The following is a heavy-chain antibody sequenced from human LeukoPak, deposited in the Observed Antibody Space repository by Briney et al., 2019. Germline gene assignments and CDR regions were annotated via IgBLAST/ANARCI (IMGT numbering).Heavy chain of an antibody. CDR3: ARESYDFWSGYSATNNWFDP. J-gene: IGHJ5*02. V-gene: IGHV4-38-2*02. CDR1: GYSISSGYY. D-gene: IGHD3-3*01. CDR2: IYHSGST. Sequence: PSETLSLTCTVSGYSISSGYYWGWIRQPPGKGLEWIGSIYHSGSTYYNPSLKSRVTISVDTFKNQFSLKLSSVTAADTAVYYCARESYDFWSGYSATNNWFDPWGQGTLVTVSS.